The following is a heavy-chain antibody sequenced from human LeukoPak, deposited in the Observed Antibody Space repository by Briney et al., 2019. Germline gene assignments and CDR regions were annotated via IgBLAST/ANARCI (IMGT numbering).Heavy chain of an antibody. CDR2: IIPIFGTA. CDR3: ARCGDGYNYVGIDY. D-gene: IGHD5-24*01. V-gene: IGHV1-69*05. J-gene: IGHJ4*02. CDR1: VGTFSSYA. Sequence: GASVKVSCKASVGTFSSYAISWVRQAPGQGLEWMGGIIPIFGTANYAQKFQGRVTITTDESTSTAYMELRSLRSDDTAVYYCARCGDGYNYVGIDYWGQGTLVTVSS.